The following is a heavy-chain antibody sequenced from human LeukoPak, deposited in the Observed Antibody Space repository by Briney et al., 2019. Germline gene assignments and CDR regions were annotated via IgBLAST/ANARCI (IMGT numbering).Heavy chain of an antibody. CDR2: IYTSGST. CDR3: ARDRQGFDAFDI. D-gene: IGHD6-6*01. V-gene: IGHV4-61*02. J-gene: IGHJ3*02. Sequence: SQTLSLTCTVSSGSISSGSYYWSWIRQPAGKGLEWIGRIYTSGSTNYNPSLKSRVTISVDTSKNQFSLKLSSVTAADTAVYYCARDRQGFDAFDIWGQGTMVTVSS. CDR1: SGSISSGSYY.